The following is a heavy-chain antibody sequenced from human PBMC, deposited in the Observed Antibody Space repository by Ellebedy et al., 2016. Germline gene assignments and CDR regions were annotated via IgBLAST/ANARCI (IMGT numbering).Heavy chain of an antibody. J-gene: IGHJ4*02. V-gene: IGHV3-7*03. CDR3: AKGSGWLCDY. Sequence: GGSLRLSCAASGSTFSTFWMTWFRQAPGKGLEWVASIKQDGSQKDYVDSVKGRFTISRDNARNSLCLQMNSLRAEDTAMYYCAKGSGWLCDYWGQGILVTVSS. D-gene: IGHD2-21*01. CDR1: GSTFSTFW. CDR2: IKQDGSQK.